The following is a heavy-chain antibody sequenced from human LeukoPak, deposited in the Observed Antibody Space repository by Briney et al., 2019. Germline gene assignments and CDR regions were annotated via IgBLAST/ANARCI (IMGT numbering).Heavy chain of an antibody. CDR1: GGSISSGGYS. Sequence: SETLSLTCAVSGGSISSGGYSWSWIRQPPGKGLEWIGYIYHSGSTYYNPSLKSRVTISVDRSKNQFSLKLSSVTAADTAVYYCARVITMVRGVTPLFDYWGQGTLVTVSS. CDR3: ARVITMVRGVTPLFDY. J-gene: IGHJ4*02. D-gene: IGHD3-10*01. V-gene: IGHV4-30-2*01. CDR2: IYHSGST.